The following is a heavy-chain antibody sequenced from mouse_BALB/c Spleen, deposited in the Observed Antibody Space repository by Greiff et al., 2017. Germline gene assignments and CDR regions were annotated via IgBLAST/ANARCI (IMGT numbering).Heavy chain of an antibody. V-gene: IGHV5-9-3*01. CDR3: ARHGSGSSGYFDY. J-gene: IGHJ2*01. D-gene: IGHD3-1*01. CDR2: ISSGGSYT. Sequence: EVKLVESGGGLVKPGGSLKLSCAASGFTFSSYAMSWVRQTPEKRLEWVATISSGGSYTYYPDSVKGRFTISRDSAKNTLYLQMSSLRSEDTAMYYCARHGSGSSGYFDYWGQGTTLTVSS. CDR1: GFTFSSYA.